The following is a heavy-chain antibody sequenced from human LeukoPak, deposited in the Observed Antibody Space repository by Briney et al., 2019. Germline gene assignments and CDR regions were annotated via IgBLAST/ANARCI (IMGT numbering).Heavy chain of an antibody. CDR1: GFTFSDYG. CDR2: IWHDGSNK. CDR3: AKDGDAYTEFYYYYMDV. V-gene: IGHV3-33*06. J-gene: IGHJ6*03. Sequence: PGGSLRLSCAASGFTFSDYGLHWVRQAPGKGLEWVALIWHDGSNKYYADSMMGRFTISRDNSKNTLYLQMNSLRAEDTAIYYCAKDGDAYTEFYYYYMDVWGKGTTVTVSS. D-gene: IGHD5-24*01.